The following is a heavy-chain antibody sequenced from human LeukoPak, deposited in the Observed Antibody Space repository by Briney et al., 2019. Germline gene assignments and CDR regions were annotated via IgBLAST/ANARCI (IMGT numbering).Heavy chain of an antibody. Sequence: GGSLRLSCVVSGFSVSNNYIIWVRQAPGKGLEWVGRIKSKTDGGTTDYAAPVKGRFTISRDDSKNTLYLQMNSLKTEDTAVYYCTTRIVGATTVDYWGQGTLVTVSS. D-gene: IGHD1-26*01. J-gene: IGHJ4*02. CDR3: TTRIVGATTVDY. CDR2: IKSKTDGGTT. CDR1: GFSVSNNY. V-gene: IGHV3-15*01.